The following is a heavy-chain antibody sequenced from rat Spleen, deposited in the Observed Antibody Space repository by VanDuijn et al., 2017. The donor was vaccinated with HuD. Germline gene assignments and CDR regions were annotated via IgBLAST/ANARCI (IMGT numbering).Heavy chain of an antibody. Sequence: EVQLVESGGGLVQPGRSLKLSCAASGFSFNKYYMAWVRQAPTKGLEWVASISTGGGNTYYRDSVKGRFTISRDNAKSTLYLQMDSLRSEDTATYYCARRTMGIFDYWGQGVMVTVSS. V-gene: IGHV5-25*01. CDR1: GFSFNKYY. CDR2: ISTGGGNT. D-gene: IGHD1-7*01. CDR3: ARRTMGIFDY. J-gene: IGHJ2*01.